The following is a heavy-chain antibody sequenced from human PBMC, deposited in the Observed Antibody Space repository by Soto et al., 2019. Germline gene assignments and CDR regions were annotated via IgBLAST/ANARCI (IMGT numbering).Heavy chain of an antibody. CDR2: ISSSGPTK. CDR1: GFTFSSFE. V-gene: IGHV3-48*03. J-gene: IGHJ3*02. Sequence: EGQLVESGGGLVQPGGSLRLSCAASGFTFSSFEMNWVRQAPGKGLECVSYISSSGPTKYYADSVKGRFTISRDNAKNSLFLQMNSLRAEDTAVYYCAREGPADGLDIWGQGTMVTVSS. CDR3: AREGPADGLDI.